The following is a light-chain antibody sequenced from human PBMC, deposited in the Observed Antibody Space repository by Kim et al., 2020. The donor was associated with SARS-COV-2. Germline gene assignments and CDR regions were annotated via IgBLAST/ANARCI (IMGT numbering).Light chain of an antibody. J-gene: IGKJ4*01. CDR2: GTS. V-gene: IGKV3D-20*02. CDR3: QKHSKWPNAPP. Sequence: GDRATLACRASESVSSKYIAWYQQKPGQSPRLLIYGTSSRATGIPDRFSGTGSGTDFTITIRSLDPEDFAIYFCQKHSKWPNAPPFGGGAKV. CDR1: ESVSSKY.